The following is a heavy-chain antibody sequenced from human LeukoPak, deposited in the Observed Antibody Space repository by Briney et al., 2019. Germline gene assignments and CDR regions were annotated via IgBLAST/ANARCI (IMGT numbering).Heavy chain of an antibody. V-gene: IGHV3-33*01. J-gene: IGHJ4*02. CDR2: IWYDGSNK. Sequence: GGSLRLSCAASGFTFSSYGMPWVRQAPGKGLEWVAVIWYDGSNKYYADSVKGRFTISRDNSKNTLYLQMNSLRAEDTAVYYCARGYDFWSGYYSYYFGYWGQGTLVTVSS. CDR3: ARGYDFWSGYYSYYFGY. D-gene: IGHD3-3*01. CDR1: GFTFSSYG.